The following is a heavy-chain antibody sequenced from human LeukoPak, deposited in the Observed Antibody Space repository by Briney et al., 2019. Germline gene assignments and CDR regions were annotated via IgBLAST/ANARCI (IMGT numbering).Heavy chain of an antibody. Sequence: GGSLRLSCAASGFTFSSYWMHWVRQAPGKGLVWVSRINSDGSSTSYADSVKGRFTISRDNAKNTLYLQMNSLRAEDTAVYYRARDSPNYYYGMDVWGQGTTVTVSS. J-gene: IGHJ6*02. V-gene: IGHV3-74*01. CDR1: GFTFSSYW. CDR2: INSDGSST. CDR3: ARDSPNYYYGMDV.